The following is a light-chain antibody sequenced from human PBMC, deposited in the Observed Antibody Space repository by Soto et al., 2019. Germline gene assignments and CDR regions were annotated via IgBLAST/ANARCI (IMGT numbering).Light chain of an antibody. V-gene: IGKV1-9*01. CDR3: QQLNTYPFT. CDR2: AAS. Sequence: DIQLTQSPSFLSASVGDRVTITCRASQGISSYLAWYQQKPGTAPKLLIYAASTLQSGVPSRFSGSESGTEFTLTISSLQPEDFATYYCQQLNTYPFTFGGGTKVEIK. CDR1: QGISSY. J-gene: IGKJ4*01.